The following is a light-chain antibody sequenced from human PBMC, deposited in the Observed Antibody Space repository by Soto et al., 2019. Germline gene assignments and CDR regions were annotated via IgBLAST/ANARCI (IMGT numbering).Light chain of an antibody. V-gene: IGKV3-15*01. CDR1: QSVSSN. J-gene: IGKJ5*01. Sequence: DIVMTQSPAPLSVSPGERATLSCKASQSVSSNLAWYQQKPGQAPRLLIYGASARATGIPARFSGSGSGTECTLTISSLQSEDVAVYYCQQYGSSPRTFGQGTRLEIK. CDR3: QQYGSSPRT. CDR2: GAS.